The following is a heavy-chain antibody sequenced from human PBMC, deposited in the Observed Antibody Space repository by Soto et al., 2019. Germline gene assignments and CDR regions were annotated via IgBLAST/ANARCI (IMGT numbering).Heavy chain of an antibody. Sequence: QVQLVQSGAEVKKPGASVKDSCKGSGYTFTSYGISWVRQAPGQGLEWMGWISAYNGNTNYAQKLQGRVTMPTDTSTSTADMELSSLRSDDTAVYYCARAGIQLWLGEFDYWGQGTLVTVSS. D-gene: IGHD5-18*01. CDR2: ISAYNGNT. J-gene: IGHJ4*02. V-gene: IGHV1-18*01. CDR1: GYTFTSYG. CDR3: ARAGIQLWLGEFDY.